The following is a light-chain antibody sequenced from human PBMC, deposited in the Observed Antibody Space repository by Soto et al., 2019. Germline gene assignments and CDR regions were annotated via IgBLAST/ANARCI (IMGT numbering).Light chain of an antibody. V-gene: IGKV3-20*01. CDR3: QQYNNWPPGRT. J-gene: IGKJ1*01. CDR2: GAS. CDR1: QSVSNNY. Sequence: DIVLTQSPGTLSLSPGERATLCCRASQSVSNNYLAWYQQKPGQAPRLLIYGASNRATGIPDRFSGSGSGTDFTLTISSLQSEDFAVYYCQQYNNWPPGRTFGQGTKVDIK.